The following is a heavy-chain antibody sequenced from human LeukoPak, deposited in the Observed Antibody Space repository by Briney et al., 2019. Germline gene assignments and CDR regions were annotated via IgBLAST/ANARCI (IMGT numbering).Heavy chain of an antibody. Sequence: GGSLRLSCAASGFTFTTYWMHWVRQAPGKGLVWVSHINSDGSITSYADSVKGRFSISRDNAKNTLYLQMNSLRAEDTAVYYCARDAVDAANAVWGQGTTVTVSS. V-gene: IGHV3-74*01. CDR1: GFTFTTYW. D-gene: IGHD5-18*01. CDR2: INSDGSIT. CDR3: ARDAVDAANAV. J-gene: IGHJ6*02.